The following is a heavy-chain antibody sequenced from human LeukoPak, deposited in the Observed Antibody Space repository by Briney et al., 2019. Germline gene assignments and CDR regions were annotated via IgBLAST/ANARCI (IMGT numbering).Heavy chain of an antibody. D-gene: IGHD2-2*01. V-gene: IGHV4-39*01. Sequence: SETLSLTCTVSGGSISSSSYYWGWIRQPPGKGLEWIVSIYYSGSTYYNPSLKSRVTISVDTSKNQFSLKLSSVTAADTAVYYCARLVVVPAAIVSDAFDIWGQGTMVTVSS. CDR2: IYYSGST. CDR1: GGSISSSSYY. CDR3: ARLVVVPAAIVSDAFDI. J-gene: IGHJ3*02.